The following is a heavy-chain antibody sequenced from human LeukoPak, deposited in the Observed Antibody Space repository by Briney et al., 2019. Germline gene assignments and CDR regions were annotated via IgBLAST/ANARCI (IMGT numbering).Heavy chain of an antibody. J-gene: IGHJ4*02. V-gene: IGHV3-23*01. CDR3: GKTTAGYSSGRFPGWPVDF. CDR2: IFGSGGSA. CDR1: GFTFNSYA. Sequence: GGSLRLSCAASGFTFNSYAMYWVRQAPGKGLEWISGIFGSGGSAHYADSVKGRFTISRDNSKNTLYLQMNSLRAEDTAVYYCGKTTAGYSSGRFPGWPVDFWRQGTLVTVSS. D-gene: IGHD6-19*01.